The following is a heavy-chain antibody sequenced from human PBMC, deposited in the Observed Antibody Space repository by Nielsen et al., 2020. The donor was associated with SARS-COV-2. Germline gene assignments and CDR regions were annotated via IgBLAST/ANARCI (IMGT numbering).Heavy chain of an antibody. D-gene: IGHD6-19*01. Sequence: GGSLRLSCTASGFTFTAYWMHWVRQAPGKGLTWVSHINFDGTGTSYADSVKGRFTISRDNAKNTVYLQMNSLRAEDTAVYYCAKRSGYTSGWYGDYWGQGTLVTVSS. CDR3: AKRSGYTSGWYGDY. CDR1: GFTFTAYW. V-gene: IGHV3-74*01. J-gene: IGHJ4*02. CDR2: INFDGTGT.